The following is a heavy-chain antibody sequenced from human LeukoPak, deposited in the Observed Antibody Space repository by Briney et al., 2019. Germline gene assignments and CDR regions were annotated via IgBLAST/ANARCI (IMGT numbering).Heavy chain of an antibody. Sequence: GGSLRLSCAASGFTFDDYGMSWVRQAPGKGLEWVSGINWNGGSTGYADSVKGRFIISRDNAKNSLYLQMNSLRAEDTALYYCARDHRPGYSYGSPGYWGQGTLVTVSS. CDR2: INWNGGST. CDR1: GFTFDDYG. CDR3: ARDHRPGYSYGSPGY. V-gene: IGHV3-20*04. D-gene: IGHD5-18*01. J-gene: IGHJ4*02.